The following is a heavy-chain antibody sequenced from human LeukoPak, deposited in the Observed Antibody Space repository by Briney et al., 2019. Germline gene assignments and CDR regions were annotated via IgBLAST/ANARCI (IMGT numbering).Heavy chain of an antibody. J-gene: IGHJ4*02. Sequence: SETLSLTCAVYGGSFSGYYWSWLRQPPGKGLEWIGEINHSGSTNYNPSLKSRVTISVDTSKNQFSLKLSPVTAADTAVYCCARSDPIFTAWGQGTLVTVSS. D-gene: IGHD3-3*02. CDR3: ARSDPIFTA. CDR1: GGSFSGYY. CDR2: INHSGST. V-gene: IGHV4-34*01.